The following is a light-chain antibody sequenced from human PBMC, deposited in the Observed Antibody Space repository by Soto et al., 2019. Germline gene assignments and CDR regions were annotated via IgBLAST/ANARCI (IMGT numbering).Light chain of an antibody. J-gene: IGKJ2*01. CDR3: QQYGSSPPYT. V-gene: IGKV3-20*01. Sequence: ESALTQSPGTPSLSPGKRATISCRASQSVSSSYLAWYQQKPGQAPRLLIYGASSRATGIPDRFSGSGSGTDFTLTISRLEPEDFAVYYCQQYGSSPPYTFGQGTKLEIK. CDR1: QSVSSSY. CDR2: GAS.